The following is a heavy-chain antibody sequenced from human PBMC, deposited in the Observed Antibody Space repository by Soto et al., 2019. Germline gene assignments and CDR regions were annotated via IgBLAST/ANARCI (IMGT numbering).Heavy chain of an antibody. CDR3: ARDQTDSGGYSDS. D-gene: IGHD3-22*01. CDR1: GFTFSSYW. Sequence: GGSLRLSCAASGFTFSSYWMHWVRQVPGKGLVWVSRISSDGSITNYADSVKGRFSISRDNAKNTLYLQVSKLRAEDTAVYFCARDQTDSGGYSDSWGQGTLVTVSS. J-gene: IGHJ4*02. V-gene: IGHV3-74*01. CDR2: ISSDGSIT.